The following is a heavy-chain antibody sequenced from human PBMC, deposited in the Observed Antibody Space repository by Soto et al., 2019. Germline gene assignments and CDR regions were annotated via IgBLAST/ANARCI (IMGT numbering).Heavy chain of an antibody. V-gene: IGHV3-53*01. CDR2: ITNEGAT. J-gene: IGHJ6*01. CDR1: ESPSWTPH. CDR3: AKEYYYSLDV. Sequence: EVQLVESGGGLIQPGGSRKPSVEPLESPSWTPHWIWVRQAPGKGLEWVSVITNEGATSYADSVKGRFTISRDNSENKIYLQMSSLRAEDTAVYYCAKEYYYSLDVRGQGTTVTVSS.